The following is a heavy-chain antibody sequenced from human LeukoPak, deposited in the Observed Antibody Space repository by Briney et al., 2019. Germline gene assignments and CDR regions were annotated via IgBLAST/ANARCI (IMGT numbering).Heavy chain of an antibody. D-gene: IGHD3-22*01. CDR3: ARGDNSAFDI. CDR2: IKQGESER. CDR1: GFTFSSYR. V-gene: IGHV3-7*04. Sequence: GGSLRLSCAASGFTFSSYRVNWVRQAPGKGLEWVASIKQGESERYYVDSVNSRFTISRVNAKNSLYLQMNSLRAEDTAVYYCARGDNSAFDIWGQGTMVTVSS. J-gene: IGHJ3*02.